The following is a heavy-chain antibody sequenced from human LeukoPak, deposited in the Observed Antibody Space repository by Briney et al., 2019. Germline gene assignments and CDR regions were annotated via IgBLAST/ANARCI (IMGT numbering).Heavy chain of an antibody. V-gene: IGHV1-18*01. Sequence: ASVKVSCKASGYTFTGYGISWVRQAPGQGLEWMGWISAYKGNTNYAQKFQDRVTMTTDTSTSTAYMELRSLRSDDTAVYYCAKASSSSLYYYYMDVWGKGTTVTVSS. CDR1: GYTFTGYG. J-gene: IGHJ6*03. D-gene: IGHD6-6*01. CDR3: AKASSSSLYYYYMDV. CDR2: ISAYKGNT.